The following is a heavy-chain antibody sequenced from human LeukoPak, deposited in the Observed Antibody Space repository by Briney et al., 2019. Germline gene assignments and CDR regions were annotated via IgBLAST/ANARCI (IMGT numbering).Heavy chain of an antibody. CDR1: GFTFSSYS. D-gene: IGHD3-10*01. CDR3: ARIEAKLLWFGELGEDYYYGMDV. CDR2: ISYDASNY. V-gene: IGHV3-30*03. Sequence: PGGSLRLSCAASGFTFSSYSMNWVRQAPGKGLEWVAIISYDASNYYYADSVRGRFTISRDNSKNTLYLQMNSLGPEDTAVYYRARIEAKLLWFGELGEDYYYGMDVWGQGTTVTVSS. J-gene: IGHJ6*02.